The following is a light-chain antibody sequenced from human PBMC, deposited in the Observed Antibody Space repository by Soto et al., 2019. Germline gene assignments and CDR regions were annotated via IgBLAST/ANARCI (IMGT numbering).Light chain of an antibody. CDR2: EAS. CDR3: QQHINWPLT. V-gene: IGKV3-11*01. Sequence: IELTQSPSNLSPDNGATATLSCRASQTVSSSLAWYQQKPGQAPRLLIYEASNRATGIPARFSGSGSGADFTLTISSLEPEDFALYYCQQHINWPLTFGGGTKVDIK. J-gene: IGKJ4*01. CDR1: QTVSSS.